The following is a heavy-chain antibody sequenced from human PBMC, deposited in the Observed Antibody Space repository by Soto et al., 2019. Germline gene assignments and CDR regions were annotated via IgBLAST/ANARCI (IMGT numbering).Heavy chain of an antibody. CDR3: AKAWGIDY. CDR1: GFTFISYT. J-gene: IGHJ4*02. CDR2: ISGSGGST. Sequence: GGSLILSCAASGFTFISYTMSWVRQAPGKGLEWVSTISGSGGSTYYADSVKGRFTISRDNSKNTLYLQMNSLRVEDTAVYYCAKAWGIDYWGQGTLVTVSS. V-gene: IGHV3-23*01. D-gene: IGHD7-27*01.